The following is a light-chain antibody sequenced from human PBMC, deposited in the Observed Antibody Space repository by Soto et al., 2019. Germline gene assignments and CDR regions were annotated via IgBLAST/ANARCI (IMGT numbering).Light chain of an antibody. Sequence: AIQMTQSPSSLSASVGDRVTITCRASQGIRNDLGWYQQKPGKAPKLLIYAASSLQSGVPSRFSGSGSGTDFTLTISSMQTEDFAVYYCQQYGTSPLTFGGGTKVDIK. CDR1: QGIRND. CDR3: QQYGTSPLT. V-gene: IGKV1-6*01. CDR2: AAS. J-gene: IGKJ4*01.